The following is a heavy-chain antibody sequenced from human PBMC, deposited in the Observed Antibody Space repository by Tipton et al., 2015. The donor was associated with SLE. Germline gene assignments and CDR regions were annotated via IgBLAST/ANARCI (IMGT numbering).Heavy chain of an antibody. V-gene: IGHV4-31*03. J-gene: IGHJ6*03. CDR1: GASISSGGYY. Sequence: LRLSCTVSGASISSGGYYWSWIRQHPGEGLEWIGYIYNSGSAHYNASLKSRLTISVDTSKNQFSLTLSSVTAADTAVYYCARVLGVVKSYYMDVWGKGTTVTVSS. CDR2: IYNSGSA. CDR3: ARVLGVVKSYYMDV. D-gene: IGHD3-3*01.